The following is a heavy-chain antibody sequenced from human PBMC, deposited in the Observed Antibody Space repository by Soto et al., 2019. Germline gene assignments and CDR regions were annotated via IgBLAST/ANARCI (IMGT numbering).Heavy chain of an antibody. CDR2: ISAYNGNT. J-gene: IGHJ3*02. CDR1: GYTFTSYG. D-gene: IGHD3-10*01. CDR3: ARDHSPEDGFPGPDAVDI. Sequence: QVQLVQSGAEVKKPGASVKVSCKASGYTFTSYGISWVRQAPGQGLEWMGWISAYNGNTNYAQKLQGRVTMTTDTSTSTADMELRSLSSDDTAVYYCARDHSPEDGFPGPDAVDIWGQGTMVTVSS. V-gene: IGHV1-18*04.